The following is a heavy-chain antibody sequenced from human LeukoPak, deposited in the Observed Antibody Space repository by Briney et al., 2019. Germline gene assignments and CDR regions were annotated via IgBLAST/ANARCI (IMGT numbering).Heavy chain of an antibody. D-gene: IGHD2-21*01. J-gene: IGHJ4*02. CDR3: ARRRKVVRAGFDY. CDR1: AGSFSSYF. Sequence: SETLSLTCAGYAGSFSSYFWTWIRQTPGKGLEWIGEINHSGTTNYNPSLKSRVTMSVDTSKDQFSLKLMSVTAADTGVYYCARRRKVVRAGFDYWGQGTRVIVSS. V-gene: IGHV4-34*01. CDR2: INHSGTT.